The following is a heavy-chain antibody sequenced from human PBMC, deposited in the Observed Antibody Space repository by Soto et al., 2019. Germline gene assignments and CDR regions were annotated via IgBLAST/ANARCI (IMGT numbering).Heavy chain of an antibody. Sequence: PGGSLRLSCAASGFTFSLYSKHWVRQPPEKGLEWVSSISSSSSYIYYADPVKGRFTISRDNAKNSLYLQMNSLRAEDTAVYYCARDAEETDIVVVPAASAFDIWGQGTMVTVSS. D-gene: IGHD2-2*01. CDR1: GFTFSLYS. J-gene: IGHJ3*02. CDR3: ARDAEETDIVVVPAASAFDI. V-gene: IGHV3-21*01. CDR2: ISSSSSYI.